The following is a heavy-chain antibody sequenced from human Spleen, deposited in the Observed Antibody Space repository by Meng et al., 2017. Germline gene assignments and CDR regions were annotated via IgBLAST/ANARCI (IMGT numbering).Heavy chain of an antibody. CDR2: ISGNGNYL. Sequence: SLKISCTASGFTFDDFAMHWVRQVPGKGLEWVSGISGNGNYLGYVDSVKGRFTISRDNAKNSVYLQMNSLRVEDMAFYYCAKGDNRNYFYALDVWGQGITVTVSS. CDR3: AKGDNRNYFYALDV. D-gene: IGHD5-24*01. V-gene: IGHV3-9*03. J-gene: IGHJ6*02. CDR1: GFTFDDFA.